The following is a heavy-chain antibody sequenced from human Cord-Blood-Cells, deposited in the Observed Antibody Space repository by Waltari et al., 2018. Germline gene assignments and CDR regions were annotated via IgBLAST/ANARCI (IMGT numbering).Heavy chain of an antibody. D-gene: IGHD1-26*01. J-gene: IGHJ5*02. Sequence: QVQLVQSGAEVKKPGASVKVSCKVSGYTLTELSMHWVRQAPGKGLEWMGGFEPEDGETIYAQKFQGRVTMTEDTSTDTAYMELSSLGSEDTAVYYCATVEKGRELLPADGFDPWGQGTLVTVSS. V-gene: IGHV1-24*01. CDR1: GYTLTELS. CDR3: ATVEKGRELLPADGFDP. CDR2: FEPEDGET.